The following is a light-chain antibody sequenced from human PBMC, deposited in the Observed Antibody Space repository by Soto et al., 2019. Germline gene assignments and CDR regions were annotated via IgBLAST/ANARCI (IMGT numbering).Light chain of an antibody. V-gene: IGLV1-44*01. CDR3: AAWDDALNGPQ. J-gene: IGLJ2*01. CDR2: ATN. Sequence: QYVLTQPPSASGTPGQRVIISCSGSRSNVGRNAVSWYQQVPGMAPKLLVFATNKRPSGVPDRFSGSASGASASLAISGLQPEDEADYYCAAWDDALNGPQFGGGTKLTVL. CDR1: RSNVGRNA.